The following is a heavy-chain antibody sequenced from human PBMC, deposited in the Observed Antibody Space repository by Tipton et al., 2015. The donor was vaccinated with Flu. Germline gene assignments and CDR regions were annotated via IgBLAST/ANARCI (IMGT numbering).Heavy chain of an antibody. CDR2: IFHNGET. J-gene: IGHJ4*02. Sequence: TLSLTCTVSNASLSGSYWWSWVRQPPAKGLEWIGAIFHNGETNYSPSLKSRLTMSVDKSSSQFSLKLTSVTAADTAVYYCAGEAYDVLTYSAMTDYWGQGTLVSVSS. CDR3: AGEAYDVLTYSAMTDY. D-gene: IGHD3-9*01. V-gene: IGHV4-4*02. CDR1: NASLSGSYW.